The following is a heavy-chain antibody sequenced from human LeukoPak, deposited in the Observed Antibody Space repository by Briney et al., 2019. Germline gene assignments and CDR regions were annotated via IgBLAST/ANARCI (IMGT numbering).Heavy chain of an antibody. CDR1: GFTFSNYA. CDR3: ARDSTYYYGAGSCGPHYFDI. D-gene: IGHD3-10*01. Sequence: GGSLRLSCAASGFTFSNYAMHWVRQAPGRGLEWVSLISSGGTYEYYADSVKGRFTIPRDNSKNTLYLQLNSLRAEDTAVYYCARDSTYYYGAGSCGPHYFDIWGQGTLVTVSS. J-gene: IGHJ4*02. V-gene: IGHV3-30*01. CDR2: ISSGGTYE.